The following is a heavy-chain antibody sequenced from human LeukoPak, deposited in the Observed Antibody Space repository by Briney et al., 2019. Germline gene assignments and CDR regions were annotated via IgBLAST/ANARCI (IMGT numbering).Heavy chain of an antibody. J-gene: IGHJ4*02. CDR1: GGTFSGYA. Sequence: ASVKVSCKASGGTFSGYAISWVRQAPGQGLEWMGRIIPILGIANYAQKFQGRVTITADKSTSTAYMELSSLRSEDTAVYYCARGSASETTTYYYDSSGYDYWGQGTLVTVSS. D-gene: IGHD3-22*01. CDR2: IIPILGIA. CDR3: ARGSASETTTYYYDSSGYDY. V-gene: IGHV1-69*04.